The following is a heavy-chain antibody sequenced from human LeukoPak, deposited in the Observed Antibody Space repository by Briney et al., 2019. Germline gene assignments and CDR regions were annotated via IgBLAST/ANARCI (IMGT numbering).Heavy chain of an antibody. D-gene: IGHD2-2*01. Sequence: SETLSLTCTVSGCYISSSSYYWGWIRQPPGKGLEWIGSIYYRGSNYYSPSLKTRVTISVDTSKNQFSLKLSSVTAADTAVYYCARDSLYCSSTNCYRFDSWGQGTLVTVSS. CDR1: GCYISSSSYY. CDR2: IYYRGSN. CDR3: ARDSLYCSSTNCYRFDS. V-gene: IGHV4-39*02. J-gene: IGHJ4*02.